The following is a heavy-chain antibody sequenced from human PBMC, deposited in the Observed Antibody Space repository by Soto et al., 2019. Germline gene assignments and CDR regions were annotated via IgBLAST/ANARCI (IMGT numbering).Heavy chain of an antibody. Sequence: TLSLTGSVSVDSISRIDYYWTWIRQHPEKGLEWIGNIYFRGNTYYSPSLESRLTISVDTSKNQFSLKLTSVTAADTAVYYCAREGGSYDSGGYLIRGAFDIWGQGTMVTVSS. J-gene: IGHJ3*02. CDR2: IYFRGNT. CDR1: VDSISRIDYY. D-gene: IGHD3-22*01. CDR3: AREGGSYDSGGYLIRGAFDI. V-gene: IGHV4-31*03.